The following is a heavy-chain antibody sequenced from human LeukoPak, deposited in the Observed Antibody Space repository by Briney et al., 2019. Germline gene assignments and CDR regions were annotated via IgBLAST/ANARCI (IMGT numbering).Heavy chain of an antibody. CDR3: ARAPLRSLYYYYGMDV. J-gene: IGHJ6*02. D-gene: IGHD3-16*01. Sequence: KPSEALSLTCAVYGGSFSGYYWSWIRQPPGKGLEWIGEINHSGSTNYNPSLKSRVTISVDTSKNQFSLKLSSVTAADTAVYYCARAPLRSLYYYYGMDVWGQGTTVTVSS. CDR1: GGSFSGYY. CDR2: INHSGST. V-gene: IGHV4-34*01.